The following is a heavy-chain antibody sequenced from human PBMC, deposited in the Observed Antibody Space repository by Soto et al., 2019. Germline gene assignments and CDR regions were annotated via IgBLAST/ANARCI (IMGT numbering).Heavy chain of an antibody. CDR3: ARVTTYYYDSSGYYYFDY. CDR2: IYTSGST. Sequence: PSETLSLTCTVSGGSISSYYWSWIRQPAGKGLEWIGRIYTSGSTNYNPSLKSRVTMSVDTSKNQFSLKLSSVTAADTAVYYCARVTTYYYDSSGYYYFDYWGQGTLVTVS. V-gene: IGHV4-4*07. D-gene: IGHD3-22*01. J-gene: IGHJ4*02. CDR1: GGSISSYY.